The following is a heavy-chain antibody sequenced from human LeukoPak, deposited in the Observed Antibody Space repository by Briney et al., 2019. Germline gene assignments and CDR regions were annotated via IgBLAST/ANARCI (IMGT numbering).Heavy chain of an antibody. J-gene: IGHJ4*02. CDR1: GGSFSGYY. Sequence: SETLSLTCAVYGGSFSGYYWSWIRQPPGKGLEWIGEINHSGSTNYNPSLKSRVTISVDTSKNQFPLKLSSVTAADTAVYYCARAERSSALNSSGWRYFDYWGQGTLVTVSS. D-gene: IGHD6-19*01. CDR3: ARAERSSALNSSGWRYFDY. V-gene: IGHV4-34*01. CDR2: INHSGST.